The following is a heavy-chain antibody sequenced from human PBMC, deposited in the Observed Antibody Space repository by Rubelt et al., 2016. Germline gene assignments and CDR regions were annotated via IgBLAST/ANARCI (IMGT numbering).Heavy chain of an antibody. J-gene: IGHJ4*02. V-gene: IGHV4-34*01. D-gene: IGHD4-17*01. Sequence: QEQLQQWGAELLKPSETLSLTCAVYVDSFSGYYWTWIRQSPGRGLEWIGEINHSGSTNYNPSLKSRVTISVDTSKNQFSLKLSSVTASDTAVYDCARTYTNDYGAHLLFDYWGQGTLVTVSS. CDR3: ARTYTNDYGAHLLFDY. CDR2: INHSGST. CDR1: VDSFSGYY.